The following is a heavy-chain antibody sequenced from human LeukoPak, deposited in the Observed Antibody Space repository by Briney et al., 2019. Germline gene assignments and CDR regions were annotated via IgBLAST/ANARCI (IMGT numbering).Heavy chain of an antibody. J-gene: IGHJ3*02. Sequence: ASVKVSYKASGGTFSSYAISWVRQAPGQGLEWMGGIIPIFGTANYAQKFQGRVTITTDESTSTAYMELSSLRSEDTAVYYCARDSCGGDCYPGSYAFDIWGQGTMVTVSS. V-gene: IGHV1-69*05. CDR3: ARDSCGGDCYPGSYAFDI. CDR1: GGTFSSYA. CDR2: IIPIFGTA. D-gene: IGHD2-21*02.